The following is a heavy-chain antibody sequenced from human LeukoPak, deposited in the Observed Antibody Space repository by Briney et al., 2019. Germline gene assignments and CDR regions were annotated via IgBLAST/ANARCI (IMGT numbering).Heavy chain of an antibody. CDR3: ARGYDFWSGYYEGALGYGMDV. D-gene: IGHD3-3*01. J-gene: IGHJ6*02. V-gene: IGHV3-7*03. Sequence: ETLSLTCTVSGGSVSGYYWSWVRQAPGKGLEWVANIKQDGSEKYYVDSVKGRFTISRDNAKNSLYLQMNSLRAEDTAVYYCARGYDFWSGYYEGALGYGMDVWGQGTTVTVSS. CDR1: GGSVSGYY. CDR2: IKQDGSEK.